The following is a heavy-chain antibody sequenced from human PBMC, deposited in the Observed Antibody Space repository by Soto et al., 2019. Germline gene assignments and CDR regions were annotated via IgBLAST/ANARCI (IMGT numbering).Heavy chain of an antibody. V-gene: IGHV3-11*01. CDR3: ARERYSYGPYYFAY. D-gene: IGHD5-18*01. Sequence: RLSCAASGFAFSDYYMSWIRQAPGKGLEWVSSITSSGSTTYYTDSVKGRFTISRDNAKNSLYLQMNSLRAEDTAVYYCARERYSYGPYYFAYWGQGTLVTVSS. CDR1: GFAFSDYY. J-gene: IGHJ4*02. CDR2: ITSSGSTT.